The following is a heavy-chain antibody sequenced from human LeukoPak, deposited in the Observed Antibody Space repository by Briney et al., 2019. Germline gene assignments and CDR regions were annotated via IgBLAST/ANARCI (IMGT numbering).Heavy chain of an antibody. CDR2: ISWDGGST. V-gene: IGHV3-43*01. CDR3: AKDADSSGYYHFDY. D-gene: IGHD3-22*01. Sequence: GGSLRLSCAASGFTFDDYTMHWVRQAPGKGLEWVSLISWDGGSTYYADSVKGRFTISRDNSKNSLYLQMNSLRTEDTALYYCAKDADSSGYYHFDYWGQGTLVTVSS. J-gene: IGHJ4*02. CDR1: GFTFDDYT.